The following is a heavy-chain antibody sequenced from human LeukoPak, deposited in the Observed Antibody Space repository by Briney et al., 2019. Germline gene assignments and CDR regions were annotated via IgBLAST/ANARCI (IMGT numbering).Heavy chain of an antibody. CDR1: GGSISSGDYY. CDR3: ARSIASGDYVDY. D-gene: IGHD4-17*01. V-gene: IGHV4-30-4*01. J-gene: IGHJ4*02. Sequence: PSETLSLTCTVSGGSISSGDYYWGWIRQPPGKGLEWIGYIYYSRSTSYNPSLKSRVAISVDTSKNQFSLKLSSVTAADTAVYYCARSIASGDYVDYWGQGTLVTVSS. CDR2: IYYSRST.